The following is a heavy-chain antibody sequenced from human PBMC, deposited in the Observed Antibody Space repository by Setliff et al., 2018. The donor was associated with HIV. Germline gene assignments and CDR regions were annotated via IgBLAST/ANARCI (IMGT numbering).Heavy chain of an antibody. Sequence: SETLSLTCTVSGGSISSSSYYWGWIRQHPGMGLEWIGYISDSGSTFYDPSLKSQASISVDTSRNEFSLKLSSVTAADTAVYFCARGGAFCGRDSCYYLDYWGQGNPVTVSS. CDR2: ISDSGST. D-gene: IGHD2-21*02. J-gene: IGHJ4*02. V-gene: IGHV4-31*01. CDR1: GGSISSSSYY. CDR3: ARGGAFCGRDSCYYLDY.